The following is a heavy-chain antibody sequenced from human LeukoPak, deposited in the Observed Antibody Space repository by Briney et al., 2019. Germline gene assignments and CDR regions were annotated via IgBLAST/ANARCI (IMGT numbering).Heavy chain of an antibody. D-gene: IGHD6-25*01. CDR2: IWYDGSNK. Sequence: PGGSLRLSCAASGFTFSSYGMHWVRQAPGKGLEWVAVIWYDGSNKYYADSVKGRFTISRDNSKNTLYLQMNSLRAEDTAVYYCARGAQGAAAGSFYYYYGMDVWGQGTTVTVSS. CDR3: ARGAQGAAAGSFYYYYGMDV. J-gene: IGHJ6*02. V-gene: IGHV3-33*01. CDR1: GFTFSSYG.